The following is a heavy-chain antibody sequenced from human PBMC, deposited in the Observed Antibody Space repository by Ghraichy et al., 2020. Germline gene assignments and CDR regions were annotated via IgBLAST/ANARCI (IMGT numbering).Heavy chain of an antibody. V-gene: IGHV3-21*01. CDR3: ARDPGQWELLR. CDR1: GFTFSSYS. D-gene: IGHD1-26*01. CDR2: ISSSSSYI. Sequence: GGSRRLSCAASGFTFSSYSMNWVRQAPGKGLEWVSSISSSSSYIYYADSVKGRFTISRDNAKNSLYLQMNSLRAEDTAVYYCARDPGQWELLRWGQGTLVTVSS. J-gene: IGHJ4*02.